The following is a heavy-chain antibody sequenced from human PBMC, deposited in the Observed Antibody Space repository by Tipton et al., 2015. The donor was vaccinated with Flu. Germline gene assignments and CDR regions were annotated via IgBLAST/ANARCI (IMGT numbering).Heavy chain of an antibody. Sequence: TLSLTCTASGGSISSYYWSWIRQPAGKGLEWIGRIYTSGSTNYNPSLKSRVTMSVDTSKNQFSLKLSSVTAADTAVYYCARVGWWLDDAFDIWGQGTMVTVSS. J-gene: IGHJ3*02. CDR3: ARVGWWLDDAFDI. CDR1: GGSISSYY. D-gene: IGHD2-15*01. V-gene: IGHV4-4*07. CDR2: IYTSGST.